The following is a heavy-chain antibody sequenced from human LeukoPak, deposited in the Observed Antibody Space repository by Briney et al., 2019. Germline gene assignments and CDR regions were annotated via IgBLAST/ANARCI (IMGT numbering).Heavy chain of an antibody. Sequence: PGRSLRLSCAASGFTFSSYAMHWVRQAPGKGLEWVAVISYDGSNKYYADSVKGRFTISRDNSKNTLYLQMNSLRAEDTAVYYCAKDRTPIIVGAYPDAFDIWGQGTMVTVSS. CDR3: AKDRTPIIVGAYPDAFDI. CDR1: GFTFSSYA. V-gene: IGHV3-30-3*01. CDR2: ISYDGSNK. J-gene: IGHJ3*02. D-gene: IGHD1-26*01.